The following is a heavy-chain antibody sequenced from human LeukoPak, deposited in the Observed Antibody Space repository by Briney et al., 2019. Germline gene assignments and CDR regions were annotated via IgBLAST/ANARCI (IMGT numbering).Heavy chain of an antibody. J-gene: IGHJ4*02. D-gene: IGHD2-2*01. V-gene: IGHV3-33*01. CDR2: IWYDGSNK. Sequence: QSGGSLRLSCAASGFTFSSYGMHWVRQAPGKGLEWVAVIWYDGSNKYYADSVKGRFTISRDNSQNTLYLQMNSLRAEDTAVYYCAREWAYCSSTSCLFDYCGQGTLVTVSS. CDR3: AREWAYCSSTSCLFDY. CDR1: GFTFSSYG.